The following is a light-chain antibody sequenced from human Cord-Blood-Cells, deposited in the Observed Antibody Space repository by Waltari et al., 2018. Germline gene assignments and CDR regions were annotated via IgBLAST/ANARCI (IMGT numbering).Light chain of an antibody. Sequence: EIVMTQSLATLSVSPGERAHLSCRASQSVSSNLAWYQQKAGQAPRLLIYGASTRATGIPARFSGSGSGTEFTLTISSLQSEDFAVYYCQQYNNWPPLTFGGGTKVEIK. V-gene: IGKV3-15*01. CDR2: GAS. J-gene: IGKJ4*01. CDR1: QSVSSN. CDR3: QQYNNWPPLT.